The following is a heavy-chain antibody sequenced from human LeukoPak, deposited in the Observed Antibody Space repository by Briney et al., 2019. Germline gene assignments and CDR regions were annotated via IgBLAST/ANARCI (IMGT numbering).Heavy chain of an antibody. J-gene: IGHJ6*02. V-gene: IGHV3-66*01. CDR2: MYSGGRT. Sequence: GGSLRLSCAASGFTVSNNYMSWVRQAPGKGLEWVSVMYSGGRTYYADSVKGRFTISRDNSKNTLYLQMNSLTAEDTAVYYCARDQEYSGPGGMDVWGQGTTVTVSS. CDR3: ARDQEYSGPGGMDV. D-gene: IGHD5-12*01. CDR1: GFTVSNNY.